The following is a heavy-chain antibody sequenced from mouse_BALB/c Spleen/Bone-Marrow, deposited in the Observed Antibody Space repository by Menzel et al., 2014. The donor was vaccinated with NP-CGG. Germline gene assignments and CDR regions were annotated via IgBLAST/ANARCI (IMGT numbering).Heavy chain of an antibody. CDR3: ARREYYGSSYLYFDY. J-gene: IGHJ2*01. CDR2: IDPSDSYT. Sequence: QVQLQQPGAELVKPGASVKLSCKASGYTFTSYWMHWVEQRPGQGLEWIGEIDPSDSYTNYNQKFKGKATLTVDKSSSTAYMQLSSLTSEDSAVYYCARREYYGSSYLYFDYWGQGTTLTVSS. D-gene: IGHD1-1*01. V-gene: IGHV1-69*02. CDR1: GYTFTSYW.